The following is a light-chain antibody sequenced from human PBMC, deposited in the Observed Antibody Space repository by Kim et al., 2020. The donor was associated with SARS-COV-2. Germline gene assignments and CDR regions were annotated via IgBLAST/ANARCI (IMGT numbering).Light chain of an antibody. CDR3: QVWDSSTYV. Sequence: SVARGQTARITCGGHNIESKNVHWYQQKPGQAPVLVIYRDNNRPSGIPERFSGSNAGNTATLTISRAQAGDEADYYCQVWDSSTYVFGTGTKVTVL. CDR1: NIESKN. V-gene: IGLV3-9*01. J-gene: IGLJ1*01. CDR2: RDN.